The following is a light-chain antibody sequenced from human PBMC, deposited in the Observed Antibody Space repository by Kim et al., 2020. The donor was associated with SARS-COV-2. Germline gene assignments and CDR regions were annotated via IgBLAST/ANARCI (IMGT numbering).Light chain of an antibody. CDR1: QSLLHTTGDIH. CDR3: MQSLQTKFT. Sequence: DIVMTQSPLSLPVTPGEPASISCRSSQSLLHTTGDIHFDWYLQKPGQPPQLLIYSVSSRASGVPDRFSGSGSGTDFTLKISRVEADDAGIYYCMQSLQTKFTFGQGTKLEIK. J-gene: IGKJ2*01. CDR2: SVS. V-gene: IGKV2-28*01.